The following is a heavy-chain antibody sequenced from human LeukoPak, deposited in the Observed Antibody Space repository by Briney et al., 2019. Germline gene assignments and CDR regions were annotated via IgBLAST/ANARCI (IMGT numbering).Heavy chain of an antibody. Sequence: PGGSLRLSYAASGFTVSSNYMSWVRQAPGKGLEWVSVIYSGGSTYYADSVKGRFTISRDNSKNTLYLQMNSLRAEDTAVYYCARELDSGSYPAYYGMDVWGQGTTVTVSS. J-gene: IGHJ6*02. D-gene: IGHD1-26*01. CDR3: ARELDSGSYPAYYGMDV. CDR2: IYSGGST. V-gene: IGHV3-66*01. CDR1: GFTVSSNY.